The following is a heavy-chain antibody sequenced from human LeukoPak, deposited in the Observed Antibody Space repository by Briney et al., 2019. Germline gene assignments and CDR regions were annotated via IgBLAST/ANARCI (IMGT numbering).Heavy chain of an antibody. D-gene: IGHD6-13*01. CDR3: ARGSLGSSWYILDY. CDR2: VNPNSGNT. V-gene: IGHV1-8*01. Sequence: GASVTVSCSASAYTFTIYDINWGRHAPGQGLELMGCVNPNSGNTGYAQKLQGRVTMTRHTYISTAYMELSSLRSEDTAVYYCARGSLGSSWYILDYWGQGTLVTVSS. CDR1: AYTFTIYD. J-gene: IGHJ4*02.